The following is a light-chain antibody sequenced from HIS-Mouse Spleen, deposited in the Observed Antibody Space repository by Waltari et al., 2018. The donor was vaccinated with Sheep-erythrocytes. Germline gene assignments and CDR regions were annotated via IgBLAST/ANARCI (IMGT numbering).Light chain of an antibody. J-gene: IGKJ4*01. CDR2: AAS. Sequence: DIQITQSQSSLSAPLGERFTITCRPSQSIRSYLNWYQQKPGKAPKLLIYAASSLQSGVPSRFSGSGSGTDFTLTISSLQPEDFATYYCQQSYSTPPLTFGGGTKVEIK. CDR1: QSIRSY. V-gene: IGKV1-39*01. CDR3: QQSYSTPPLT.